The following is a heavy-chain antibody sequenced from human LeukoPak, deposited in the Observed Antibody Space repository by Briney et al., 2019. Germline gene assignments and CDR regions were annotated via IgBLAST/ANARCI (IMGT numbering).Heavy chain of an antibody. D-gene: IGHD5-18*01. V-gene: IGHV4-59*11. CDR2: MYYDGTI. Sequence: SETLSLTCIVSGGSISSHYWTWIRQPPGKGLEWVGYMYYDGTINNNPSLKGRVTMSVDTSNNQFSLKLSSVTAADTAVYYCARIGYSYGYNGFDPWGQGTLVTVSS. CDR1: GGSISSHY. J-gene: IGHJ5*02. CDR3: ARIGYSYGYNGFDP.